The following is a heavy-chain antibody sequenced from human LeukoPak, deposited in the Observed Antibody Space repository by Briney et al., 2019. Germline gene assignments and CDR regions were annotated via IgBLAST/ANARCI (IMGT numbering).Heavy chain of an antibody. J-gene: IGHJ4*02. CDR1: GFTFSSQW. D-gene: IGHD1-1*01. Sequence: GGSLRLSCAASGFTFSSQWMSWVRQAPGKGLEWVANIKRDGSAEYYVDSVKGRFTISRDNAENSLYLQMNSLRAEDTAVYFCARDSNWSLDYWGQGTLVTVSS. CDR2: IKRDGSAE. CDR3: ARDSNWSLDY. V-gene: IGHV3-7*01.